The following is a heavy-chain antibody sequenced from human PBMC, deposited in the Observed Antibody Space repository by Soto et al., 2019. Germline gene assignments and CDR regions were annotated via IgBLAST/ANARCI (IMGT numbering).Heavy chain of an antibody. J-gene: IGHJ5*02. CDR2: IKHDGSEV. V-gene: IGHV3-7*01. CDR3: AGIQNNWFDP. Sequence: EVQLVESGGGLVQPGGSLRLTCTASGFTFSSSWMAWVRQAPGKGLEWVGNIKHDGSEVYYLDSVRGRFTISRDSAWTSLDLQVNSLRAEDTAVYYCAGIQNNWFDPWGQGTLVAVSS. CDR1: GFTFSSSW.